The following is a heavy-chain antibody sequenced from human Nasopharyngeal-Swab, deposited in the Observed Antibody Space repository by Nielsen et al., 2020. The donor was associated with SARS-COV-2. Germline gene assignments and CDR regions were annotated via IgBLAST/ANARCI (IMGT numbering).Heavy chain of an antibody. J-gene: IGHJ4*02. D-gene: IGHD2-15*01. CDR2: IRSKGSNYAT. V-gene: IGHV3-73*01. Sequence: GESLKISCAASGFTFSDSAIHWVRQASGEGLEWVARIRSKGSNYATAYSASVKGRFIILRDDPTNTAYLQMNSLKTEDTAMYYCTRCGGGCYSGRDYWGQGTLVTVSS. CDR1: GFTFSDSA. CDR3: TRCGGGCYSGRDY.